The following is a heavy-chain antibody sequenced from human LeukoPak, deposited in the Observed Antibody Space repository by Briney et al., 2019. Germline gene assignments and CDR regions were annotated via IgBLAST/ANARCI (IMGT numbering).Heavy chain of an antibody. CDR2: IWYDGSNK. J-gene: IGHJ4*02. D-gene: IGHD6-13*01. CDR3: ARDLTIAAAGLDY. CDR1: GFTFSSYG. V-gene: IGHV3-33*01. Sequence: GGSLRLSCAASGFTFSSYGMHWVRQAPGKGLEWVAVIWYDGSNKYYADSVKGRFTISRDNSKNTLYLQMNSLRAEDTAVYYCARDLTIAAAGLDYWGQGTLVTVSS.